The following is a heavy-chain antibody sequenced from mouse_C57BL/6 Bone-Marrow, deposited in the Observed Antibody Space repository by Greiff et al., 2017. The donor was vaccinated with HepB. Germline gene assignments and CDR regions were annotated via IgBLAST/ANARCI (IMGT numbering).Heavy chain of an antibody. Sequence: VQLQQPGAELVKPGASVKLSCKASGYTFTSYWMHWVKQRPGQGLEWIGMIHPNSGSTNYNEKFKGKATLTVDTSSSTAYMELHILTSEDSAVYFCARFFVDWGQGTLVTVSA. CDR2: IHPNSGST. CDR1: GYTFTSYW. V-gene: IGHV1-64*01. J-gene: IGHJ3*01. CDR3: ARFFVD.